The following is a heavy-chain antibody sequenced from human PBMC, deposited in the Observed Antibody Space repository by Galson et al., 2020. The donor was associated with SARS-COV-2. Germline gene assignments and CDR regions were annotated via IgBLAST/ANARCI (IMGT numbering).Heavy chain of an antibody. CDR1: GGSISSGGYY. V-gene: IGHV4-31*03. CDR2: IYYSGST. Sequence: SETLSLTCTVSGGSISSGGYYWSWIRQHPGKGLEWIGYIYYSGSTYYNPSLKSRVTISVDTSKNQFSLKLSSVTAADTAVYYCARSPKIYGMDVWGQGTTVTVSS. J-gene: IGHJ6*02. CDR3: ARSPKIYGMDV.